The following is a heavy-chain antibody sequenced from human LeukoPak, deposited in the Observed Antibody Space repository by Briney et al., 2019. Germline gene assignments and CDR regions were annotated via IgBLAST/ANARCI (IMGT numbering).Heavy chain of an antibody. D-gene: IGHD6-13*01. J-gene: IGHJ2*01. Sequence: GGSLRLSCAASGFTSSSYWMSWVRQAPGKGLDWVANIKQDGSEKYCVDSVKGRFTISRDNAKNSLYLQMNSLGAEDTAVYYCARDHSTSWSTLDLWGRGTLATVSS. CDR1: GFTSSSYW. CDR3: ARDHSTSWSTLDL. V-gene: IGHV3-7*01. CDR2: IKQDGSEK.